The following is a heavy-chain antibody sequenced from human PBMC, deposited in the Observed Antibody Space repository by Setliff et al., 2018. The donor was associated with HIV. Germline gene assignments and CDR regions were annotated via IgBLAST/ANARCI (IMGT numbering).Heavy chain of an antibody. V-gene: IGHV4-38-2*01. CDR1: GYSISSGYY. D-gene: IGHD2-21*02. CDR2: IYHSGRT. J-gene: IGHJ4*02. Sequence: PSETLSLTCAVSGYSISSGYYWGWIRQPPGKGLEWIGSIYHSGRTYYSPSLKSRVTISVDTSKNQFSLSLTSVTAADTAVYYCARGVPLLPPHYWGQGTLVTISS. CDR3: ARGVPLLPPHY.